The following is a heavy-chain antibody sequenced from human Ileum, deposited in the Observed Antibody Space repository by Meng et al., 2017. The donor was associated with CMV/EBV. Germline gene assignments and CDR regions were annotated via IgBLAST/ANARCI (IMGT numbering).Heavy chain of an antibody. Sequence: GESLKISCAASGFTFNSYAMSWVRQAPGKGLEWVSAISGSGGSSYYADSVKGRFTISRDNSKNTLYLQLNTLGAEDTAVYYCAKGGVYSSSWGDYWGQGTLVTVS. CDR3: AKGGVYSSSWGDY. J-gene: IGHJ4*02. V-gene: IGHV3-23*01. CDR1: GFTFNSYA. D-gene: IGHD6-13*01. CDR2: ISGSGGSS.